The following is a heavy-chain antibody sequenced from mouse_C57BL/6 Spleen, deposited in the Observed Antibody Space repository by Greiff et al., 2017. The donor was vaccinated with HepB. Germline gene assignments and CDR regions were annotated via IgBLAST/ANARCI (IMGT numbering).Heavy chain of an antibody. CDR2: INYDGSST. D-gene: IGHD3-2*02. CDR1: GFTFSDYY. CDR3: AREGQLRLRNYAMDY. J-gene: IGHJ4*01. Sequence: EVQRVESEGGLVQPGSSMKLSCTASGFTFSDYYMAWVRQVPEKGLEWVANINYDGSSTYYLDSLKSRFIISRDNAKNILYLQMSSLKSEDTATYYCAREGQLRLRNYAMDYWGQGTSVTVSS. V-gene: IGHV5-16*01.